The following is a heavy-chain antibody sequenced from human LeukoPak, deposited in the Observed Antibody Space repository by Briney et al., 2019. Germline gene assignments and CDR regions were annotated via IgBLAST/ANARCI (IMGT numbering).Heavy chain of an antibody. CDR1: GYTFTSYG. Sequence: ASVKVSCKASGYTFTSYGISWVRQAPGQGLEWMGWISAYNGNTNYAQKLQGRVTMTTDTSTSTAYMELRSLRSDDTAVYYCARDRDYDFWSGHGAFDIWGQGTMVTVSS. CDR3: ARDRDYDFWSGHGAFDI. CDR2: ISAYNGNT. D-gene: IGHD3-3*01. J-gene: IGHJ3*02. V-gene: IGHV1-18*01.